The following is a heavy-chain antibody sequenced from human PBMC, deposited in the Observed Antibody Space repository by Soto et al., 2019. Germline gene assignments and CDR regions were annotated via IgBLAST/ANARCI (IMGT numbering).Heavy chain of an antibody. J-gene: IGHJ6*02. D-gene: IGHD6-6*01. Sequence: GASLKISCKGSGYSFTSYWIGWVRQMPGKGLEWMGIIYPGDSDTRYSPSFQGQVTISADKSISTAYLQWSSLKASDTAMYYCARLGQLVPLYYYYYGMDVWGQGTTVTVSS. CDR3: ARLGQLVPLYYYYYGMDV. CDR1: GYSFTSYW. V-gene: IGHV5-51*01. CDR2: IYPGDSDT.